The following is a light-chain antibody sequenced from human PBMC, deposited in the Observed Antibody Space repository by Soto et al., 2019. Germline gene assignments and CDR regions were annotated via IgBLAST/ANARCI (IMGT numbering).Light chain of an antibody. CDR1: QSINSY. J-gene: IGKJ1*01. Sequence: DIQMTQSPSSLSASVGDRVTITCRASQSINSYLNWYQQKPWKAPKLLIYAASNLQSGVPSRFSGSGSGTDFTLTISSLQPEDFATYYCQQSYNTPWTFGQGTEVEIK. CDR2: AAS. CDR3: QQSYNTPWT. V-gene: IGKV1-39*01.